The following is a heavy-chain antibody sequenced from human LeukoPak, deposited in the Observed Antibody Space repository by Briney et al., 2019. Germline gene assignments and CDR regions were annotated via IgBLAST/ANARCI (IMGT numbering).Heavy chain of an antibody. V-gene: IGHV4-61*02. CDR2: IYTSGST. D-gene: IGHD1-1*01. J-gene: IGHJ6*03. CDR3: ARETEHYYYYMDV. Sequence: SQTLSLTCTVSGGSISSGSYYWSWIRQPAGTGLEWIGRIYTSGSTNYNPSPKSRVTISVDTSKNQFSLKLSSVTAADTAVYYCARETEHYYYYMDVWGKGTTVTISS. CDR1: GGSISSGSYY.